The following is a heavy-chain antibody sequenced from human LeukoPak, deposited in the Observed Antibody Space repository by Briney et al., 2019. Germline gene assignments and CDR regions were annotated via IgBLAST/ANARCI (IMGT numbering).Heavy chain of an antibody. CDR3: ARVVSSGWYPY. CDR1: GGSISSSSYY. V-gene: IGHV4-39*07. CDR2: IYYSGST. Sequence: SETLSLTCTVSGGSISSSSYYWGWLRQPPGKGLEWIGSIYYSGSTYYNPSLKSRVTISVDTSKNQFSLKLSSVTAADTAVYYCARVVSSGWYPYWGQGTLVTVSS. J-gene: IGHJ4*02. D-gene: IGHD6-19*01.